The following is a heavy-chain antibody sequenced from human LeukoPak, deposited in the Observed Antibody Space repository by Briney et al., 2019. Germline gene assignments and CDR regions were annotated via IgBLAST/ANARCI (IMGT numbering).Heavy chain of an antibody. D-gene: IGHD4/OR15-4a*01. Sequence: GGSLRLSCTVSGFTVSSNSMSWVRQAPGKGREWVSFIYSYNTHYSDSVKGRFTISRDNSKNTMYLQMNSMSAEDTAVYSCARRGGAYSHHYDYWGQGTLVTVSS. CDR1: GFTVSSNS. J-gene: IGHJ4*02. V-gene: IGHV3-53*01. CDR3: ARRGGAYSHHYDY. CDR2: IYSYNT.